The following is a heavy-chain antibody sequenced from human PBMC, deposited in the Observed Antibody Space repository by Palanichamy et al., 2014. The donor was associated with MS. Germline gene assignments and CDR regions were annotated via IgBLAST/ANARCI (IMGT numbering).Heavy chain of an antibody. V-gene: IGHV1-18*01. J-gene: IGHJ3*02. D-gene: IGHD2-15*01. CDR3: ARDWYCSGGSCYDVFDI. Sequence: VQLVQSGAEVKKPGASVKVSCKASGYTFTNYGISWVRQAPGQGLEWMGWISTDKGNTNYAQKFQGTVTMTADTSTSTAYMELRSLRSDDTAVYYCARDWYCSGGSCYDVFDIWGQGTMVTVSS. CDR2: ISTDKGNT. CDR1: GYTFTNYG.